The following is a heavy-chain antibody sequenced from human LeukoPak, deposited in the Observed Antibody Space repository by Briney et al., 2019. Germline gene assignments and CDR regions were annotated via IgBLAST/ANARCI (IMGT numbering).Heavy chain of an antibody. CDR3: ARLQGYDSSGCLDAFDI. D-gene: IGHD3-22*01. J-gene: IGHJ3*02. Sequence: GESLKISCKGSGYSFTSFCIGWVRQMPGKGLEWMGNIFPGDSDTRYSPSFQGQVTISADKTISTAYLQWSSLKASDSAMYYCARLQGYDSSGCLDAFDIWGQGTLVTVSS. CDR1: GYSFTSFC. V-gene: IGHV5-51*01. CDR2: IFPGDSDT.